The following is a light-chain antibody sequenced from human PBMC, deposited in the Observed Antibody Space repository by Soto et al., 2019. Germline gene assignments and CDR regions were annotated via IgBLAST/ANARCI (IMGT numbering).Light chain of an antibody. CDR1: QSVSSSY. CDR3: QQFDSSPLT. CDR2: AAS. V-gene: IGKV3-20*01. J-gene: IGKJ4*01. Sequence: EIVLTRSSGTLSLSPGERATLSCRASQSVSSSYLAWYQQKLGQAPRLLIYAASSRATGIPDRFSGSGSGTDFTLIISRLEPEDFAVYYCQQFDSSPLTFGGGTKVDIK.